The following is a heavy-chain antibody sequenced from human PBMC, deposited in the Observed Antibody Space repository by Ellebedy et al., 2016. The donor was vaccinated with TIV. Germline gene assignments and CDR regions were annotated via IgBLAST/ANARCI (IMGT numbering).Heavy chain of an antibody. CDR2: IFYSGST. Sequence: SETLSLXCTVSGGTISAFHLTWIRQPPGKGLEWIGNIFYSGSTNYNPSLKSRVSISTDASPRQFSLTLRSVTAADTAVYFCANSLSHTEGRAYWGQGILVTVSS. CDR3: ANSLSHTEGRAY. CDR1: GGTISAFH. J-gene: IGHJ4*02. D-gene: IGHD2-21*01. V-gene: IGHV4-59*08.